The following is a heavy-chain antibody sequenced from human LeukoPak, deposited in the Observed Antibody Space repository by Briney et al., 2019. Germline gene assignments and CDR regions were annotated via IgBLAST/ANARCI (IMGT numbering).Heavy chain of an antibody. Sequence: GGSLRLSCAASGFTVSSNYMSWVRQAPGKGLEWVSVIYSGGRTLYADSVKGRFTISRDNSKNTLFLQMNSPKAEDTALYYCARKFNDGDFHFDCWGQGTLVTVSS. CDR3: ARKFNDGDFHFDC. V-gene: IGHV3-66*01. CDR1: GFTVSSNY. D-gene: IGHD4-17*01. J-gene: IGHJ4*02. CDR2: IYSGGRT.